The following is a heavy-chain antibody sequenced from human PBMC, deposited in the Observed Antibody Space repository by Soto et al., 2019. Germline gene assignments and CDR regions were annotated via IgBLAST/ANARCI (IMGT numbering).Heavy chain of an antibody. CDR1: GFTFSSYA. D-gene: IGHD2-21*02. Sequence: QVQLVESGGGVVQPGRSLRLSCAASGFTFSSYAMHWVRQAPGKGLEWVAVISYDGSNKYYADSVKGRFTISRDISKNTLYLQMNSLRAEDTAVYYCAREVIVVVTAPAFDIWGQGTMVTVSS. CDR3: AREVIVVVTAPAFDI. CDR2: ISYDGSNK. J-gene: IGHJ3*02. V-gene: IGHV3-30-3*01.